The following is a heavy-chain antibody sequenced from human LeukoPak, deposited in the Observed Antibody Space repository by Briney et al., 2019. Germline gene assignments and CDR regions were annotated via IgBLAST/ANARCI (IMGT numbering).Heavy chain of an antibody. D-gene: IGHD3-10*02. V-gene: IGHV3-23*01. J-gene: IGHJ4*02. Sequence: GGSLRLSCAASGFTFSSYAMSWVRQAPGKGLEWVSAISGSGGSTYYADSVRGRFTISRDNSKNTLYLQMNSLRAEDTAVYYCAKPPRAVRGVILYYFDYWGQGTLVTVSS. CDR2: ISGSGGST. CDR3: AKPPRAVRGVILYYFDY. CDR1: GFTFSSYA.